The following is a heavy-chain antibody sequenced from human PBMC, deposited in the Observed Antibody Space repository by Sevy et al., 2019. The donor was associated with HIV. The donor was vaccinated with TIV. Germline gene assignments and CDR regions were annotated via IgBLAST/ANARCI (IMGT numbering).Heavy chain of an antibody. CDR2: IYYSGST. J-gene: IGHJ3*02. CDR3: ARGGDIVVVVAASTAFDI. D-gene: IGHD2-15*01. CDR1: GGSISSYY. Sequence: SETLSLTCTVSGGSISSYYWSWIRQPPGKGLEWIGYIYYSGSTNYNPSLKSRVTISVDTSKNQFSLKLSSVTAADMAVYYCARGGDIVVVVAASTAFDIWGQGTMVTVSS. V-gene: IGHV4-59*01.